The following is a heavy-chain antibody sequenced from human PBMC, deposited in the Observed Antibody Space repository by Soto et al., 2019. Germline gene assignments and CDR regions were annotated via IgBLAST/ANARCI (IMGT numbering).Heavy chain of an antibody. Sequence: HLVESGGGLVQPGRSLTISCAASGFTFEDYAMHWVRQAPGKGLEWVSGISWNSGKIIYADSVKGRFTISRDNAKNSXXLQMNSLRPEDTALYYWAKMVTWDSSGYYQGGFDCWGQGTLVTVSS. CDR2: ISWNSGKI. J-gene: IGHJ4*02. CDR3: AKMVTWDSSGYYQGGFDC. V-gene: IGHV3-9*01. D-gene: IGHD3-22*01. CDR1: GFTFEDYA.